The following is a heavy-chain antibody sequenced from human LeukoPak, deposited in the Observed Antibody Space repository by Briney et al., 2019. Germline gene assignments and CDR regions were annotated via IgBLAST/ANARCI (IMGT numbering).Heavy chain of an antibody. CDR2: MNPNSGNT. D-gene: IGHD3-22*01. V-gene: IGHV1-8*01. Sequence: ASVKVSCKASGYTFTSYDINWVRQATGQGLEWMGWMNPNSGNTGYAQKFQGRVTMTRNTSISIAYMELSSLRSEDTAVYYCARGFDGYYDSSGLFDYWGQGTLVAVSS. J-gene: IGHJ4*02. CDR1: GYTFTSYD. CDR3: ARGFDGYYDSSGLFDY.